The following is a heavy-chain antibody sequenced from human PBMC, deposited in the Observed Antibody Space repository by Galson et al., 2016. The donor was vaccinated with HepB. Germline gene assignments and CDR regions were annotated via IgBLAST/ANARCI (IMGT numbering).Heavy chain of an antibody. CDR3: AKTWGSGSANYYYYALDV. J-gene: IGHJ6*02. V-gene: IGHV1-3*01. Sequence: SVKVSCKASGYSFTSYAIHWVRQAPGQRPEWMGWINGGNGDTQYSQILQGRVTLSVDASASSVYKELHGLTSEDSAVYYCAKTWGSGSANYYYYALDVWGQGTTVIVSS. CDR1: GYSFTSYA. CDR2: INGGNGDT. D-gene: IGHD3-10*01.